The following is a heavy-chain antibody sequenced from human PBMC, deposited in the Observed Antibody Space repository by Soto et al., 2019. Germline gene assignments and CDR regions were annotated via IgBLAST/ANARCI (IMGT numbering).Heavy chain of an antibody. CDR1: GFTFSNYG. V-gene: IGHV3-33*01. D-gene: IGHD2-21*01. CDR3: ARGLHSLFDY. Sequence: HPGGSLRLSCAASGFTFSNYGMHWVRQAPGKGLEWVAVIWYDGNNKYYADSAKGRFTISRDNSNNTLYVQMTSLRAEDTAVYYCARGLHSLFDYWGQGTLVTVSS. CDR2: IWYDGNNK. J-gene: IGHJ4*02.